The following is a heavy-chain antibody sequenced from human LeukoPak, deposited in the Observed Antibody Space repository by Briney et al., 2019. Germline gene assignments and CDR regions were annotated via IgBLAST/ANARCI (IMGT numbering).Heavy chain of an antibody. V-gene: IGHV1-69*01. CDR2: IIPIFGTA. CDR1: GGTFSSYA. D-gene: IGHD3-9*01. CDR3: ARTERILRYFDWSPFDY. Sequence: SVKVSCKASGGTFSSYAISWVRQAPGQGLEWMGGIIPIFGTANYAQKFQGRVTITADESTSTAYMELSSLRSEDTAVYYCARTERILRYFDWSPFDYWGQGTLDTVSS. J-gene: IGHJ4*02.